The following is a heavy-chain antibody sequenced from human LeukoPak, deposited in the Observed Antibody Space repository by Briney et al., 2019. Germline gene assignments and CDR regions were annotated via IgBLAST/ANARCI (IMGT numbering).Heavy chain of an antibody. CDR2: INLKNGGT. Sequence: GASVTVSCKASGYTFTDSYMQWVRQAPGQGLEWMGWINLKNGGTGYAQKLQGRVTMTRDTSITTAYMELSRLRSDDTAMYYCAKSPRGSNWEILYFDSWGQGALVTVSS. CDR3: AKSPRGSNWEILYFDS. V-gene: IGHV1-2*02. J-gene: IGHJ4*02. CDR1: GYTFTDSY. D-gene: IGHD6-13*01.